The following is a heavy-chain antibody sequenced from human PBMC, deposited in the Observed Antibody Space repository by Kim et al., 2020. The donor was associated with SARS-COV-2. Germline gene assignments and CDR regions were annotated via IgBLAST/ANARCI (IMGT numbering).Heavy chain of an antibody. CDR1: GFTVSSNY. CDR2: IYSGGST. CDR3: ARDGAVLGGYCSSTSCQYYYGMDV. J-gene: IGHJ6*02. Sequence: GGSLRLSCAASGFTVSSNYMSWVRQAPGKGLEWVSVIYSGGSTYYADSVKGRFTISRDNSKNTLYLQMNSLRAEDTAVYYCARDGAVLGGYCSSTSCQYYYGMDVWGQGTTVTVSS. V-gene: IGHV3-66*01. D-gene: IGHD2-2*01.